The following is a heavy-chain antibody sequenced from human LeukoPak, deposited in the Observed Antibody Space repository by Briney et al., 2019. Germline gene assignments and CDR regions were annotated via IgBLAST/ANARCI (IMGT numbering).Heavy chain of an antibody. Sequence: ASVKVSCKASGYTFSDHYMHWVRQAPGQGLEWMGWINPNSGGTNYAQKLQGRVTMTRDTSISTAYMELSRLRSDDTAVYYCARDWDSSGYQGYWGQGTLVTVSS. CDR2: INPNSGGT. V-gene: IGHV1-2*02. D-gene: IGHD3-22*01. CDR3: ARDWDSSGYQGY. J-gene: IGHJ4*02. CDR1: GYTFSDHY.